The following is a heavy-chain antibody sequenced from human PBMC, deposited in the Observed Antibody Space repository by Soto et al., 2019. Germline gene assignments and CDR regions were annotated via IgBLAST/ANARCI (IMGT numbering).Heavy chain of an antibody. Sequence: EVQLVESGGGLVKPGESMRLSCVASGFDFNSYSFHWARQAPGKGLEWVSSIGSSSSYIYYAESVKGRFTISRDNAQRSLYLEMNGLSAEDTAVYYCARGTAPHDPIWDFDYWGQGTLVTVSS. D-gene: IGHD1-1*01. CDR2: IGSSSSYI. CDR3: ARGTAPHDPIWDFDY. CDR1: GFDFNSYS. V-gene: IGHV3-21*01. J-gene: IGHJ4*02.